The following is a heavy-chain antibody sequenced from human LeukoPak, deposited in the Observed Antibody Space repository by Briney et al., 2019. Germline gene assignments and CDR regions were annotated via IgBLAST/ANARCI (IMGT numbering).Heavy chain of an antibody. CDR2: IKQDGSEK. Sequence: GGSLRLSCEASGFTFNTYAIYWVRQAPGKGLEWVANIKQDGSEKYYVDSVKGRFTISRDNAKNSLYLQMSSLRAEDTAVYYCARITGSDWFDPWGQGTLVTVSS. CDR3: ARITGSDWFDP. J-gene: IGHJ5*02. D-gene: IGHD2-15*01. CDR1: GFTFNTYA. V-gene: IGHV3-7*01.